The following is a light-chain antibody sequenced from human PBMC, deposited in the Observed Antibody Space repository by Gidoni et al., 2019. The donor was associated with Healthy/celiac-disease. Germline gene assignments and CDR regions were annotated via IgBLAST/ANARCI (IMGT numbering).Light chain of an antibody. Sequence: IQMTQSPSSLSASVGDRVTITCPASQDISNYLNWYQQKPGKAPKLLIYDASNLETGVPSRFSGSGSGTDFTFTISSLQPEDIATYYCQQYDNLPFTFXPXTKVDIK. CDR3: QQYDNLPFT. CDR1: QDISNY. CDR2: DAS. V-gene: IGKV1-33*01. J-gene: IGKJ3*01.